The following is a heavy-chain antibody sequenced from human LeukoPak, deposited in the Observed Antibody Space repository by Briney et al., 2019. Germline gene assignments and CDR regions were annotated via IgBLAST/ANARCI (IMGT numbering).Heavy chain of an antibody. Sequence: GGSLRLSCAASGLTFSSNAMSWVRQAAGKGLDWVSSINGNGRSTYYADSVKGRFTISRDNSKNTVYLQMNSLRPEDTAVYHCASWRAQSGNDRYLDYWGQGTLVTVSS. CDR3: ASWRAQSGNDRYLDY. CDR2: INGNGRST. CDR1: GLTFSSNA. J-gene: IGHJ4*02. V-gene: IGHV3-23*01. D-gene: IGHD5-12*01.